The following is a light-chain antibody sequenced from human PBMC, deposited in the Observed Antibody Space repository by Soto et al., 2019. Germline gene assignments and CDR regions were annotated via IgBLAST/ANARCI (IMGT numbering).Light chain of an antibody. J-gene: IGKJ5*01. CDR2: DAS. CDR3: QEGDIWPKT. CDR1: QGIGDT. V-gene: IGKV3D-15*01. Sequence: EVVMRQSPATLSVSPGEGATLSCRASQGIGDTLAWYQHKPGQTPRLLIYDASTRATGIPARFTGSGSGTDFTLTISSLEPEDFAVYYCQEGDIWPKTFGQGTRLEI.